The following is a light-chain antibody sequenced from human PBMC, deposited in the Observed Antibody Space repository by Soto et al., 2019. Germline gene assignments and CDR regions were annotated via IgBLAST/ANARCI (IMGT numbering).Light chain of an antibody. J-gene: IGLJ2*01. V-gene: IGLV2-23*01. Sequence: QSALTQPASVSASPGQSITISCTGTSSDVGSYNLVSWYQQYPGKAPKLMIYEGNKRPSGVSNRFSGSKSGNTASLTISGLQAEDEADYYCCSYAGSSTLVFGGGTKLTVL. CDR3: CSYAGSSTLV. CDR1: SSDVGSYNL. CDR2: EGN.